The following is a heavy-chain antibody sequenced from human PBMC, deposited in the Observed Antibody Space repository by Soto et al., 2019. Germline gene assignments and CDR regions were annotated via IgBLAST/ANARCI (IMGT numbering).Heavy chain of an antibody. J-gene: IGHJ5*02. D-gene: IGHD6-13*01. CDR3: ARVAPLRSSWYWFDP. V-gene: IGHV1-18*01. Sequence: ASVKVSCKASGYTFTSYGISWVRQAPGQGLEWMGWISAYNGNTNYAQKLQGRVTMTTDTSTSTAYMELRSLRSDDTAVYYCARVAPLRSSWYWFDPWGQGTLVTVSS. CDR1: GYTFTSYG. CDR2: ISAYNGNT.